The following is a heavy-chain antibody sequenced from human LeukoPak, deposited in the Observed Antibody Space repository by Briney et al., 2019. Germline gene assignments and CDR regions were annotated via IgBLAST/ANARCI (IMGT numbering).Heavy chain of an antibody. CDR1: GVTVSGNY. Sequence: PGGSLRLSCAASGVTVSGNYMSWVRQAPGKGLEWVSVIYTCGDTYYADSVKGRFTISRDSSKSTLYLQMNTLRTEDTAVYYCVRVRYSGSWFPVPNFDCWGQGTLVTVSS. CDR2: IYTCGDT. J-gene: IGHJ4*02. D-gene: IGHD1-26*01. V-gene: IGHV3-66*01. CDR3: VRVRYSGSWFPVPNFDC.